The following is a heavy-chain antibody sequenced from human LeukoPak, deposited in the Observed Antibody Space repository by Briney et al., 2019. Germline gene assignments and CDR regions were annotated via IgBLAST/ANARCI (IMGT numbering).Heavy chain of an antibody. D-gene: IGHD6-6*01. CDR3: ARHTKYSSSSRVFEC. V-gene: IGHV5-51*01. J-gene: IGHJ4*02. CDR2: IYPSDSDT. CDR1: GYSFTTYW. Sequence: GESLKISCKGSGYSFTTYWIGWVRQMPGKGLEWMGIIYPSDSDTRYSPSFQGQVTISADKSISTAYLQWSSLKASDTAMYYCARHTKYSSSSRVFECWGQGTLVTVSS.